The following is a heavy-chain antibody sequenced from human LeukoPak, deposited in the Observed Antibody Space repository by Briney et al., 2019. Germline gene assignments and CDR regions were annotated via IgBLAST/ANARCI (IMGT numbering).Heavy chain of an antibody. CDR2: ISSSSSTI. V-gene: IGHV3-48*02. D-gene: IGHD3-3*01. Sequence: GGSLRLSCAASGFTFSSYSMNWARQAPGKGLEWVSYISSSSSTIYYADSVKGRFTISRDNAKNSLYLQMNSLRDEDTAVYYCARDSDYDFWSGSTFDPWGQGTLVTVSS. CDR3: ARDSDYDFWSGSTFDP. J-gene: IGHJ5*02. CDR1: GFTFSSYS.